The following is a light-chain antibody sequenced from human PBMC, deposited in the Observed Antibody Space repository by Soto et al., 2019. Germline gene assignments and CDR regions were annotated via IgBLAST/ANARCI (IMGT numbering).Light chain of an antibody. CDR3: HQYNKWPPT. J-gene: IGKJ2*01. CDR2: GAS. CDR1: QSVSTD. Sequence: ELVMTQSPASLSVSPGERATLSCRATQSVSTDLAWYQKKPGQAPRLLIYGASTRATDIAARFSGSGSGTEFTLTISSLQSEDFAVYYCHQYNKWPPTFGQGTRLEIK. V-gene: IGKV3-15*01.